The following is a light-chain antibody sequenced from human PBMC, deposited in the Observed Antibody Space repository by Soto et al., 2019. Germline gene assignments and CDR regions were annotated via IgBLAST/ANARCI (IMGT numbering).Light chain of an antibody. CDR3: KSYDSSLSGWV. J-gene: IGLJ3*02. CDR1: SSNIGAGYD. V-gene: IGLV1-40*01. CDR2: GNS. Sequence: QSVLTQPPSVSGDPGQRVTISCTGSSSNIGAGYDVHWYQQLPGTAPKLLIYGNSNRPSGVPDRFSGSKSGTSASLAITGLQAEDEADYYCKSYDSSLSGWVFGGGTKLTVL.